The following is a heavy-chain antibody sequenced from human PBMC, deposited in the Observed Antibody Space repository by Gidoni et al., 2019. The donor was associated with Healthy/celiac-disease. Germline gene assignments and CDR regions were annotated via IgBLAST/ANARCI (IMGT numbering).Heavy chain of an antibody. D-gene: IGHD2-8*01. CDR2: ISYDGSNK. CDR1: GFTFSSYP. V-gene: IGHV3-30*04. CDR3: ARDGVGMDV. Sequence: QVQLVESGGGVVQPGRSLRLSCAASGFTFSSYPMHWVRQAPGKGLEWVAVISYDGSNKYYADSVKGRFTISRDNSKNTLYLQMNSLRAEDTAVYYCARDGVGMDVWGQGTTVTVSS. J-gene: IGHJ6*02.